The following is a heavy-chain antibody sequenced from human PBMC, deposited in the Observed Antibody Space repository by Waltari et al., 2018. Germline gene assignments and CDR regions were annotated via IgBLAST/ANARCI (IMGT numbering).Heavy chain of an antibody. CDR2: IYYSGST. Sequence: QVQLQESGPGLVKPSETLSLTCPVSGGSISSYYWSWIRQPPGTGLEWIGYIYYSGSTNYNPSLKSRVTISVDTSKNQFSLKLSSVTAADTAVYYCARRNLSPAAIPTWIQLWSYFDYWGQGTLVTVSS. CDR1: GGSISSYY. V-gene: IGHV4-59*01. J-gene: IGHJ4*02. D-gene: IGHD5-18*01. CDR3: ARRNLSPAAIPTWIQLWSYFDY.